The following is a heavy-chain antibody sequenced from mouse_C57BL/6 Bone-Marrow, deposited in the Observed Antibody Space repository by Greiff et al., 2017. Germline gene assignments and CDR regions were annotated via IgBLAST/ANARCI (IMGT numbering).Heavy chain of an antibody. D-gene: IGHD2-4*01. J-gene: IGHJ3*01. CDR3: ARHIYYDYDVGAY. CDR2: ISSGSSTI. CDR1: GFTFSDYG. Sequence: EVKVVESGGGLVKPGGSLKLSCAASGFTFSDYGMHWVRQAPEKGLEWVAYISSGSSTIYYADTVKGRFTISRDNAKNTLFLQMTSLRSEDTAMYYCARHIYYDYDVGAYWGQGTLVTVSA. V-gene: IGHV5-17*01.